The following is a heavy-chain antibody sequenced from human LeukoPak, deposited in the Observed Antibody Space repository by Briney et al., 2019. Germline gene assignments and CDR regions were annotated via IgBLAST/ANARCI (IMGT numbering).Heavy chain of an antibody. D-gene: IGHD6-13*01. CDR2: ISSSGSTI. J-gene: IGHJ3*02. CDR1: GFTFSSYA. V-gene: IGHV3-48*03. CDR3: ARAVSSSWPGDAFDI. Sequence: GGSLRLSCAASGFTFSSYAMHWVRQAPGKGLEWVSYISSSGSTIYYADSVKGRFTISRDNAKNSLYLQMNSLRAEDTAVYYCARAVSSSWPGDAFDIWGQGTMVTVSS.